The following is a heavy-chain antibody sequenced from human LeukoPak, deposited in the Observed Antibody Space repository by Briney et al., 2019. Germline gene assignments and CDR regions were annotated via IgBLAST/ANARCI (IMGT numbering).Heavy chain of an antibody. D-gene: IGHD3-10*01. J-gene: IGHJ4*02. V-gene: IGHV4-34*01. Sequence: SETLSLTCAVYGGSFSGYYWSWIRQPPGKGLEWIGEINHSGSTNYNPSLKSRVTISVDTSKNQFSLKLSSVTAADTAVYYCARSHEYYYGSGSYSFDYWGQGTLVTVSS. CDR3: ARSHEYYYGSGSYSFDY. CDR2: INHSGST. CDR1: GGSFSGYY.